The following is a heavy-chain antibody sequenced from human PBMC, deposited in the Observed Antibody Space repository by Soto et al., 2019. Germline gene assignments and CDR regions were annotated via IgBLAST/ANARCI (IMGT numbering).Heavy chain of an antibody. CDR2: IYHTGAA. CDR3: AREVISPATSDAFDI. J-gene: IGHJ3*02. CDR1: GGSLSSDNFF. D-gene: IGHD1-26*01. Sequence: QVQLQESGPGLVKPSQTLSVTCTVSGGSLSSDNFFWSWVRQPPQTGLEWVGYIYHTGAAYYNPSLRRRLTISLDTSKNRFSLSLISVTAADTAVYYCAREVISPATSDAFDIWGQGTMVTVSS. V-gene: IGHV4-31*03.